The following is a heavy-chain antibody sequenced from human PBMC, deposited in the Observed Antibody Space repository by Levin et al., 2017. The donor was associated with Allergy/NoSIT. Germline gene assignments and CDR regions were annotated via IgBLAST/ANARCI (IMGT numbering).Heavy chain of an antibody. D-gene: IGHD6-13*01. CDR1: GFTFSSYW. J-gene: IGHJ4*02. Sequence: QPGGSLRLSCAASGFTFSSYWMSWVRQGPGKGLEWVANINEDGREKYHVDSVKGRFTISRDNAKNSLYLQMNSLRVEDTAVYYCARAGAVGTVDYWGQGTLVTVSS. CDR2: INEDGREK. V-gene: IGHV3-7*02. CDR3: ARAGAVGTVDY.